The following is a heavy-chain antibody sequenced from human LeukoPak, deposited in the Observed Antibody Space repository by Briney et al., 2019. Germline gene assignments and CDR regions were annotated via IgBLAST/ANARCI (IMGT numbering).Heavy chain of an antibody. CDR3: AKAEHSMVRGVIMIDY. CDR1: GFTFSSYG. J-gene: IGHJ4*02. CDR2: IRYNGSNK. Sequence: GGSLRLSCAASGFTFSSYGMHWVRQAPGKGLEWVAFIRYNGSNKYYADSVKGRFTISRDNSKNTLYLQMNSLRAEDTAVYYCAKAEHSMVRGVIMIDYWGQGTLVTVSS. D-gene: IGHD3-10*01. V-gene: IGHV3-30*02.